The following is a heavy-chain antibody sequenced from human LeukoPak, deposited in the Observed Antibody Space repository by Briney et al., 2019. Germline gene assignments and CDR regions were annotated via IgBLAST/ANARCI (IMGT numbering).Heavy chain of an antibody. J-gene: IGHJ4*02. CDR3: ARDHDWAFDL. Sequence: SGGSLRLSCEASGFPFGSYVMSWVRRAPGKGLEWIAYINHNAEMIFYPDFVKGRFTISRGNANNSLYLQMNALRYEDTAIYYCARDHDWAFDLWGQGTLVTVSS. CDR1: GFPFGSYV. V-gene: IGHV3-48*03. CDR2: INHNAEMI. D-gene: IGHD3-9*01.